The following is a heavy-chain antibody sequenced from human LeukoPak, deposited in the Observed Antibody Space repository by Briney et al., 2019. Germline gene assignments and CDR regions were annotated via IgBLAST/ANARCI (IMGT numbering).Heavy chain of an antibody. J-gene: IGHJ6*04. CDR2: IYHSGST. Sequence: SETLSLTCAVSGYSISSGYYWGWIRQPPGKGLEWIGSIYHSGSTYYNPSLKSRVTISVDTSKNQFSLKLSSVTAADTAVYYCARVMTTFGGVIVTYYYYGMDVWGKGTTVTVSS. V-gene: IGHV4-38-2*01. CDR3: ARVMTTFGGVIVTYYYYGMDV. CDR1: GYSISSGYY. D-gene: IGHD3-16*02.